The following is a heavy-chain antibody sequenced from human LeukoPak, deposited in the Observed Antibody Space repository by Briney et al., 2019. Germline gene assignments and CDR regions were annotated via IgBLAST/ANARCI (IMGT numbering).Heavy chain of an antibody. V-gene: IGHV3-23*01. CDR1: GFTFSSYA. D-gene: IGHD2-2*01. J-gene: IGHJ4*02. Sequence: PGGSLRLSCAASGFTFSSYAMSWVRQAPGKGLEWVSAISGSGGSTYYADSVKGRFTISRDNSKNTLYLQMNSLRAEETAVYYCAKDLERYCSSTSCPYFDYWGQGTLVTVSS. CDR2: ISGSGGST. CDR3: AKDLERYCSSTSCPYFDY.